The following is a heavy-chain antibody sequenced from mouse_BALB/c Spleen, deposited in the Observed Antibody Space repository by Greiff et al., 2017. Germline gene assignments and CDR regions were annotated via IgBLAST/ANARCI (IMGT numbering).Heavy chain of an antibody. CDR2: INPNNGGT. D-gene: IGHD1-1*01. V-gene: IGHV1-53*01. Sequence: VQLQQSGAELVKPGASVKLSCKASGYTFTSYYMYWVKQRPGQGLEWIREINPNNGGTSYNQKFKGKATLTVDKSSSTAYMELRSLTSEDSAVYYCARPTVVAKGAMDYWGQGTSVTVSS. CDR3: ARPTVVAKGAMDY. CDR1: GYTFTSYY. J-gene: IGHJ4*01.